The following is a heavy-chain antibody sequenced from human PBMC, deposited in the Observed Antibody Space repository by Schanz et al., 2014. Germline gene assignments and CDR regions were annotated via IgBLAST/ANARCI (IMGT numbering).Heavy chain of an antibody. J-gene: IGHJ3*01. CDR3: ARGEGRDGYKWAFDV. V-gene: IGHV3-53*01. CDR1: GFTVSTNY. Sequence: EVQLVESGGGLIQPGGSLRLSCAVSGFTVSTNYMSWVRQAPGKGLEWVSSLYIGGGSTRYADSVKGRFIISRDSSKNTLFLQMNSLRADDTAVYFGARGEGRDGYKWAFDVWGQGTLVTVSS. D-gene: IGHD5-12*01. CDR2: LYIGGGST.